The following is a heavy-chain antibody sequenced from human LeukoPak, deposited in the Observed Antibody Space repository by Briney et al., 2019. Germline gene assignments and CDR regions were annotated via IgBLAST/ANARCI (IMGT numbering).Heavy chain of an antibody. CDR1: GFTFSSYW. CDR3: AREGSIVPHQDLDY. CDR2: IKEDGSEK. V-gene: IGHV3-7*01. D-gene: IGHD2-8*01. J-gene: IGHJ4*02. Sequence: GGSLRLSCAASGFTFSSYWMSWVRQAPGKGLEWVAFIKEDGSEKYYVDSVKGRFTISRDNAKNSLYLQMNSLRVEDTAVYYCAREGSIVPHQDLDYWGQGSLVTVSS.